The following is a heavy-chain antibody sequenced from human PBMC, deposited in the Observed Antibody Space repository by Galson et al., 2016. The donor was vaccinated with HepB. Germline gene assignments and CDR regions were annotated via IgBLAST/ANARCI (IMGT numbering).Heavy chain of an antibody. CDR1: GFTFSSYA. J-gene: IGHJ4*02. CDR2: ISYDGTNK. Sequence: SLRLSCAASGFTFSSYAMHWVRQAPGKGLEWVAVISYDGTNKYYADSVKGRFTVSRDNSRNTLYLQMNSLTAEDMAVYYCARRAYYDSSSYYHGPSDFWGQGTLVAVSS. V-gene: IGHV3-30-3*01. CDR3: ARRAYYDSSSYYHGPSDF. D-gene: IGHD3-22*01.